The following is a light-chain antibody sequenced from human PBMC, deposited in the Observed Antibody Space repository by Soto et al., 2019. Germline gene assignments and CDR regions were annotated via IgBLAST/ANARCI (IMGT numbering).Light chain of an antibody. Sequence: DIQMTQSPFSLSASVGDRVTITCRASQSVDFYLNWFQQKPGKAPKLLVHDASILHSGVPSRFSGSGAGTDFTLTISSLQPEDFATYYCQQSYRTPYTFAQGTNLEIK. CDR2: DAS. CDR1: QSVDFY. CDR3: QQSYRTPYT. J-gene: IGKJ2*01. V-gene: IGKV1-39*01.